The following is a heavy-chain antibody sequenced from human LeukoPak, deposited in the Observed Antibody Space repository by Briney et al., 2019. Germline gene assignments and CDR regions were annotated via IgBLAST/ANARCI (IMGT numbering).Heavy chain of an antibody. CDR3: TRTRGCSSTSCYADY. Sequence: GGSLRLSCEASGFTFSNYAMTWVRQAPGKGLEWVSGISGSGDSTYYADSVKGRFTISRDNSKNTLYLQVNSLRAEDTAVYSCTRTRGCSSTSCYADYWGQGTLVTVPS. J-gene: IGHJ4*02. V-gene: IGHV3-23*01. CDR2: ISGSGDST. CDR1: GFTFSNYA. D-gene: IGHD2-2*01.